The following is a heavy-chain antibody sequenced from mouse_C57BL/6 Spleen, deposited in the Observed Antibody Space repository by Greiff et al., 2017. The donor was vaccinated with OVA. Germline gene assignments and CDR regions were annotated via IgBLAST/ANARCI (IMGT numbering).Heavy chain of an antibody. CDR2: ISSGGDYI. CDR3: TRELRAAMDY. CDR1: GFTFSSSA. Sequence: EVKLMESGEGLVKPGGSLKLSCAASGFTFSSSAMSWVRQTPEKRLEWVAYISSGGDYIYYADTVKGRFTISRDNARNTLYLQMSSLKSEDTAMYYCTRELRAAMDYWGQGTSVTVSS. D-gene: IGHD1-1*01. V-gene: IGHV5-9-1*02. J-gene: IGHJ4*01.